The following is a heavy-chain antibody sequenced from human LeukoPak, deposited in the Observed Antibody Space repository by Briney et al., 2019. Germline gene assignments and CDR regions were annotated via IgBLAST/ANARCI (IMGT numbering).Heavy chain of an antibody. J-gene: IGHJ4*02. CDR3: AGGDDYGGNSIFY. CDR2: INPNSGGT. CDR1: GYTVTGYY. Sequence: ASVKVSCKASGYTVTGYYVRWVRQAPGQGLEWMGWINPNSGGTNYAQKFQGRVTMTRDTSITTAYLELSSLRSDDTAVYYCAGGDDYGGNSIFYWGQGTLVTVSS. V-gene: IGHV1-2*02. D-gene: IGHD4-23*01.